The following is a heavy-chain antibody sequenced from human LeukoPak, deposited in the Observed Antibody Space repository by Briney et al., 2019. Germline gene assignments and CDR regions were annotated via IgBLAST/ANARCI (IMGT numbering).Heavy chain of an antibody. D-gene: IGHD3-10*01. V-gene: IGHV1-69*06. Sequence: GASVKVSCKAPGGTFSSYAISWVRQAPGQGLEWMGGIIPIFGTANYAQKFQGRVTITADKSTSTAYMELSSLRSEDTAVYYCARGPYYYGSGSYYWNYFDYWGQGTLVTVSS. CDR1: GGTFSSYA. CDR3: ARGPYYYGSGSYYWNYFDY. J-gene: IGHJ4*02. CDR2: IIPIFGTA.